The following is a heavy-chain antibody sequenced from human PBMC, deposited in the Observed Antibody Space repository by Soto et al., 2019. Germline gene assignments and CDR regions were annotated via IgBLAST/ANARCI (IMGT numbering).Heavy chain of an antibody. J-gene: IGHJ6*02. CDR2: IIPIIDSR. Sequence: QVQLVQSGAEVKKPGSSVKVSCKASRDTFSKYAFNWVRQAPGQGLEWMGWIIPIIDSRNYAKKFQGRVTITADESTSTAYMELRSLRFEDTAVYYCARGETYLGVWGQGTTVTVSS. D-gene: IGHD3-16*01. V-gene: IGHV1-69*01. CDR3: ARGETYLGV. CDR1: RDTFSKYA.